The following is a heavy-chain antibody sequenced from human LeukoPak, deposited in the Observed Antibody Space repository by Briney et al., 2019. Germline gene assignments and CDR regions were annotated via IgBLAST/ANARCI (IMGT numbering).Heavy chain of an antibody. Sequence: GGSLRLSCAASGFTFSSYWMHWVRQAPGKGLVWVSRINSDGSSTSYADSVKGRFTISRDNAKNTLYLQMNSLRAEDTAVYYCAKSPIVRGVIMPFDYWGQGTLVTVSS. J-gene: IGHJ4*02. CDR1: GFTFSSYW. CDR3: AKSPIVRGVIMPFDY. V-gene: IGHV3-74*01. D-gene: IGHD3-10*01. CDR2: INSDGSST.